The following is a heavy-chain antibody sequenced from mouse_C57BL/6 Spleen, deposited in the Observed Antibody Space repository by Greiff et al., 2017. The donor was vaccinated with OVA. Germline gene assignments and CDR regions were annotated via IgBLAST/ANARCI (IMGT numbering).Heavy chain of an antibody. D-gene: IGHD2-3*01. J-gene: IGHJ1*03. V-gene: IGHV5-9*01. Sequence: VQLKESGGGLVKPGGSLKLSCAASGFTFSSYTMSWVRQTPEKRLEWVATISGGGGNTYYPDSVKGRFTISRDNAKNTLYLQMSSLRSEDTALYYCARLGYDGWYFDVWGTGTTVTVSS. CDR2: ISGGGGNT. CDR3: ARLGYDGWYFDV. CDR1: GFTFSSYT.